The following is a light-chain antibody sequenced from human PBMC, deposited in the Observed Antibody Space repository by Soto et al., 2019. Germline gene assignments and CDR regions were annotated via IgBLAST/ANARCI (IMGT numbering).Light chain of an antibody. Sequence: GDRVTITCRASQAIAQSVAWYQQKPGQVPKLLIYAASTLHSGVPSRFSGSGSGAHFTLTITGLQPEDVATYCCQEHNGDLPVAFGPGTTVDV. CDR3: QEHNGDLPVA. CDR2: AAS. CDR1: QAIAQS. J-gene: IGKJ3*01. V-gene: IGKV1-27*01.